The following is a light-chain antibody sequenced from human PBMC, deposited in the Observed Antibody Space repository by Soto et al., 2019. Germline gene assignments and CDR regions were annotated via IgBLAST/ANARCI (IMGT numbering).Light chain of an antibody. V-gene: IGKV1-33*01. CDR3: QQFDSVPCT. J-gene: IGKJ2*02. CDR1: QDIKNY. Sequence: IEMTQSPSALSASAGDRVTITCQASQDIKNYVIWYQQKPGRAPKLLIYDAASLGTGVSSRFSGSGSGTEFTLTISSLQPEDVATYYCQQFDSVPCTFGLGTKLEIK. CDR2: DAA.